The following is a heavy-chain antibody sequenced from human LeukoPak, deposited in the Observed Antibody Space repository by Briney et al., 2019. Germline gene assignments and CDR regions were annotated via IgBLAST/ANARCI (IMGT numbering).Heavy chain of an antibody. Sequence: QAGGSLRLSCAASGFTFSDHWMHWVRHVPGKGLVWVSRIKTDGSWTNDADSVKGRFTISRDNAENTLYLQMNSLRAEDTAVYYCAREGPFGGKYYVDYWGQGALVTVSS. CDR3: AREGPFGGKYYVDY. J-gene: IGHJ4*02. CDR1: GFTFSDHW. V-gene: IGHV3-74*01. D-gene: IGHD3-16*01. CDR2: IKTDGSWT.